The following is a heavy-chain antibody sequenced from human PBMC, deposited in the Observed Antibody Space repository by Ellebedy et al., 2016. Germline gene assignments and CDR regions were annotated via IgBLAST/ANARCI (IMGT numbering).Heavy chain of an antibody. CDR2: IIPILGIA. V-gene: IGHV1-69*04. J-gene: IGHJ4*02. Sequence: ASVKVSCKASGGTFSSYAISWVRQAPGQGLEWMGRIIPILGIANYAQKFQGRVTITADKSTSTAYMELSSLRSEDTAVYYCARSVGATTGDFVWGQGTLVTVSS. D-gene: IGHD1-26*01. CDR3: ARSVGATTGDFV. CDR1: GGTFSSYA.